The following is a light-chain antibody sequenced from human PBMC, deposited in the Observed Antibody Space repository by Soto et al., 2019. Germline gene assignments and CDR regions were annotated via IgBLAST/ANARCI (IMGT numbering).Light chain of an antibody. V-gene: IGLV2-14*01. CDR2: DVT. CDR3: SSYTRSSTYV. CDR1: RSDVGGYNY. J-gene: IGLJ1*01. Sequence: QSALTQPASGSGSPVQSITISCTGTRSDVGGYNYVYWHQQHPGKAPKLMIYDVTNRPSGVSDRFSGSKSGNTASLTISGLQAEDEADYYCSSYTRSSTYVFGAGTKVNVL.